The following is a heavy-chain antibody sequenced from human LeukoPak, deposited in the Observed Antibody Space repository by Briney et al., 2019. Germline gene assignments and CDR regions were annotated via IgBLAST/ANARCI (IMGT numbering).Heavy chain of an antibody. CDR2: ISYDGSNK. Sequence: PGRSLRLSCAASGFTFSSYAMHWVRQAPGKGLEWVAVISYDGSNKYYADSVKGRFTIARDNSKNTLYLQMNSLRAEDTAGYYCARESSMIVEKYYFDYWGQGTLVTVSS. CDR3: ARESSMIVEKYYFDY. V-gene: IGHV3-30*04. J-gene: IGHJ4*02. D-gene: IGHD3-22*01. CDR1: GFTFSSYA.